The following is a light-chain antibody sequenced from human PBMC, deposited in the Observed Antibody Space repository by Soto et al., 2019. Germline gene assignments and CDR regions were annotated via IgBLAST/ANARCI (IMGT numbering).Light chain of an antibody. V-gene: IGLV8-61*01. J-gene: IGLJ3*02. Sequence: QTVVTQEPSSSVSPGRTVTLTCGLSSDSVSTSYYPSWYQQTPGQAPRTLIYSTNSRSSGVPDRFSGSILGNKAALTITGAQSADEADYYCVLYLGDGLWLFGGGTKLTVL. CDR1: SDSVSTSYY. CDR2: STN. CDR3: VLYLGDGLWL.